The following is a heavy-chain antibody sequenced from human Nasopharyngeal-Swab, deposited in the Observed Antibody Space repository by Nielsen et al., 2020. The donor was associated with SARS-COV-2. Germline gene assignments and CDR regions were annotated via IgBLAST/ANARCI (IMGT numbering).Heavy chain of an antibody. CDR2: IIPIFGTA. CDR1: GGTFSSYA. Sequence: VKVSCKASGGTFSSYAISWVRQAPGQGLEWMGGIIPIFGTANYAQKFQGRVTITADESTSTAYMELSSLRSEDTAVYYCAREGPLRASGYYYGMDVWGQGTTVTVSS. CDR3: AREGPLRASGYYYGMDV. V-gene: IGHV1-69*13. J-gene: IGHJ6*02. D-gene: IGHD3-10*01.